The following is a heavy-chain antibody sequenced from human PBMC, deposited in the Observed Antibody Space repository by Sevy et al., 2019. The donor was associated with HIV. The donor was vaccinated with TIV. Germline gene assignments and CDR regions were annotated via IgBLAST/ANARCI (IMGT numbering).Heavy chain of an antibody. Sequence: GGSLRLSCAASGFTVSSNYMSWVRQAPGKGLERVSVIYSGGSTYYADSVKGRFTISRDNSKNTLYLQMNSLRAEDTAVYYCARDPVPPSAHYYDSSGYFDIWGQGTMVTVSS. J-gene: IGHJ3*02. CDR1: GFTVSSNY. CDR2: IYSGGST. D-gene: IGHD3-22*01. V-gene: IGHV3-66*02. CDR3: ARDPVPPSAHYYDSSGYFDI.